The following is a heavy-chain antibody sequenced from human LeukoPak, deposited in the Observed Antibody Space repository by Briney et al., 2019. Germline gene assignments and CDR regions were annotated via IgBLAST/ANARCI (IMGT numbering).Heavy chain of an antibody. Sequence: PSETLSLTCAVYGGSFSGYYWSWIRQHPGKGLEWIGYIYYSGSTYYNPSLKSRVTISVDTSKNQFSLKLSSVTAADTAVYYCARDTRTSHVVVTAIRYFDLWGRGTLVTVSS. D-gene: IGHD2-21*02. CDR3: ARDTRTSHVVVTAIRYFDL. V-gene: IGHV4-31*11. J-gene: IGHJ2*01. CDR2: IYYSGST. CDR1: GGSFSGYY.